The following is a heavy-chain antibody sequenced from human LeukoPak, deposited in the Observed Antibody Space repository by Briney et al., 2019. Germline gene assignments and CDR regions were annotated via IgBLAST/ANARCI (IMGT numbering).Heavy chain of an antibody. CDR3: ARDRGDYYYTSTTCSGGAFDF. CDR1: GYSFTGNY. CDR2: INPDSGDT. Sequence: ASVKVSCKASGYSFTGNYLNWVRQAPGQGLERMGWINPDSGDTKYAQKFQGRVTMTRDTSISTAYMDLTSLISDDMAVYYCARDRGDYYYTSTTCSGGAFDFWGQGTVVTVSS. J-gene: IGHJ3*01. D-gene: IGHD2-2*01. V-gene: IGHV1-2*02.